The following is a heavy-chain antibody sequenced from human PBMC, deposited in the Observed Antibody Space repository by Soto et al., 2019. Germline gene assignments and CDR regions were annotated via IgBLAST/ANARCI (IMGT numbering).Heavy chain of an antibody. CDR2: IWYDGRNK. V-gene: IGHV3-33*01. CDR3: AGTIVVVPAATLGPLYYYGMDV. Sequence: PWGSLRLSCAASGFTFSSYGMHWVRQAPGKGLEWVAVIWYDGRNKYYADSVKGRFTISRDNSKNTLYLQMNSLRAEDTAVYYCAGTIVVVPAATLGPLYYYGMDVGGQGTTVTVS. J-gene: IGHJ6*02. CDR1: GFTFSSYG. D-gene: IGHD2-2*01.